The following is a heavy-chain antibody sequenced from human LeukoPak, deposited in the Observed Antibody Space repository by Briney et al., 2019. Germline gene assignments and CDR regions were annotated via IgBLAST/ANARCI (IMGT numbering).Heavy chain of an antibody. CDR3: ARELSSGSYSPFDY. CDR2: INPNSGGT. D-gene: IGHD1-26*01. J-gene: IGHJ4*02. Sequence: GASVKVSCKASGYTFTGYYMHWVRQAPGQGLEWMGWINPNSGGTNYAQKFQGRVTMTRDTSISTAYMELSRLRSDDTAVYSCARELSSGSYSPFDYWGQGTLVTVSS. CDR1: GYTFTGYY. V-gene: IGHV1-2*02.